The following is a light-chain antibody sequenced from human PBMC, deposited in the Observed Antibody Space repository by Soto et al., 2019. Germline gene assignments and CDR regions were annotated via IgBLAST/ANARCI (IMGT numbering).Light chain of an antibody. J-gene: IGKJ1*01. Sequence: EIVLTQYPATLSSFPGDRVTLSCRASQSINTRLAWYQHRPGQAPRILIYQTSIRAAVIPARFSAMESWTDFTLTISDVQHEDFALYYCHQRQSWPRTFGQVTKVDIK. CDR1: QSINTR. CDR2: QTS. CDR3: HQRQSWPRT. V-gene: IGKV3-11*01.